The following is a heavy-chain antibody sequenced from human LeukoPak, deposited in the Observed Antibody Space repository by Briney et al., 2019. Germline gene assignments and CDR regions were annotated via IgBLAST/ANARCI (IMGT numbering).Heavy chain of an antibody. V-gene: IGHV1-46*01. CDR3: AKCSTIGVAGATAVDF. Sequence: AASVKVSCKASGYTFTSYYMHWVRQAPGQGLEWMGIINPSGGSTSYAQKFQGRVTMTRDTSTSTVYMELSSLRAEDTAVYYCAKCSTIGVAGATAVDFWGQGTLVTVSS. CDR1: GYTFTSYY. J-gene: IGHJ4*02. D-gene: IGHD6-13*01. CDR2: INPSGGST.